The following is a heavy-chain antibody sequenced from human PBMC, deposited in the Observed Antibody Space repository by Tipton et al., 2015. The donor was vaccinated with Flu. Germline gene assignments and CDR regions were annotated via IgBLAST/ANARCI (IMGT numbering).Heavy chain of an antibody. CDR2: INHSGST. CDR3: ARGPGLRWLQSWYYFDY. J-gene: IGHJ4*02. V-gene: IGHV4-34*01. D-gene: IGHD5-24*01. CDR1: GGPFSGYY. Sequence: TLSLTCAVYGGPFSGYYWSWIRQPPGKGLEWIGEINHSGSTNYNPSLKSRVTISVDTSKNQFSLKLSSVTAADTAVYYCARGPGLRWLQSWYYFDYWGQGTLVTVSS.